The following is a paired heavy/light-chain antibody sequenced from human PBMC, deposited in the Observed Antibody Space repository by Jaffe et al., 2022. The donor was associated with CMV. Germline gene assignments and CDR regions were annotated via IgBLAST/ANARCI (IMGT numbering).Light chain of an antibody. Sequence: QSVLTQPPSASGTPGQRVTISCSGSSSNIGSNYVYWYQQLPGTAPKLLIYRNNQRPSGVPDRFSGSKSGTSASLAISGLRSEDEADYYCAAWDDSLSGSWVFGGGTKLTVL. CDR3: AAWDDSLSGSWV. V-gene: IGLV1-47*01. J-gene: IGLJ3*02. CDR1: SSNIGSNY. CDR2: RNN.
Heavy chain of an antibody. V-gene: IGHV4-34*01. D-gene: IGHD6-13*01. CDR1: GGSFSGYY. CDR3: ARGRAAAGTLVPYWYYYYYGMDV. CDR2: INHSGST. Sequence: QVQLQQWGAGLLKPSETLSLTCAVYGGSFSGYYWSWIRQPPGKGLEWIGEINHSGSTNYNPSLKSRVTISVDTSKNQFSLKLSSVTAADTAVYYCARGRAAAGTLVPYWYYYYYGMDVWGQGTTVTVSS. J-gene: IGHJ6*02.